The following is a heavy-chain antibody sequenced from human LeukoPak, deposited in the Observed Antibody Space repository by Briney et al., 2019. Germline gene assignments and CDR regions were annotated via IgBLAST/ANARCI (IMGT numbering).Heavy chain of an antibody. J-gene: IGHJ3*02. CDR3: AREGRSGYSGYADAFDI. CDR1: GFTFSSYE. Sequence: QPGGSLRLSCAASGFTFSSYEMSWVRQAPGKGLEWVSAISGSGGSTYYADSVKGRFTISRDNSKNTLYLQMNSLRAEDTAVYYCAREGRSGYSGYADAFDIWGQGTMVTVSS. CDR2: ISGSGGST. V-gene: IGHV3-23*01. D-gene: IGHD5-12*01.